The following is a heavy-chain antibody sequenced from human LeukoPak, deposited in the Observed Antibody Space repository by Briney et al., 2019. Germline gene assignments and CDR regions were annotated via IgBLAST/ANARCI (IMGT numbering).Heavy chain of an antibody. CDR1: GGSISSYY. CDR3: ARRNHYFYYMDV. J-gene: IGHJ6*03. V-gene: IGHV4-4*09. Sequence: SETLSLTCTVSGGSISSYYWSWIRQSPVKGLEWIGCIFPSGNAFYNPSLESRVTISLDTSENQFSMRLSSVTAADTAVYYCARRNHYFYYMDVWGKGTTVTVSS. CDR2: IFPSGNA.